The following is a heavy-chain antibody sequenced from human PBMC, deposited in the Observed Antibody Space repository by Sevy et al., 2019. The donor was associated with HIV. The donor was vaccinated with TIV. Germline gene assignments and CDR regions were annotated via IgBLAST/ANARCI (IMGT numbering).Heavy chain of an antibody. CDR2: IRYDGSNK. V-gene: IGHV3-30*02. D-gene: IGHD2-2*01. CDR3: AKGVVVPAARLLLFYYYGMDV. Sequence: SLRLSCAASGFTFSSYGMHWVRQAPGKGLEWVAFIRYDGSNKYYADSVKGRFTISRDNSKNTLYLQMNSLRAEDTAVYYCAKGVVVPAARLLLFYYYGMDVWGQGTTVTVSS. J-gene: IGHJ6*02. CDR1: GFTFSSYG.